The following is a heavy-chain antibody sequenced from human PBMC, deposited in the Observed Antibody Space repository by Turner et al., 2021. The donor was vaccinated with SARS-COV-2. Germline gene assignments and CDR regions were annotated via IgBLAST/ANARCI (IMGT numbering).Heavy chain of an antibody. D-gene: IGHD1-26*01. CDR3: ERDRIIWDRGVYYYYGMDV. V-gene: IGHV3-30-3*01. Sequence: QVQLVESGGGVVQPGRSLRLSCAASGFTFSNYAMHWVRQAPGKGLEWVAVISYDGSNKYYADSVKGRFTISRDNSKNTLYLQMNSLRAEDTAAYYCERDRIIWDRGVYYYYGMDVWGQGTTVTVSS. CDR2: ISYDGSNK. CDR1: GFTFSNYA. J-gene: IGHJ6*02.